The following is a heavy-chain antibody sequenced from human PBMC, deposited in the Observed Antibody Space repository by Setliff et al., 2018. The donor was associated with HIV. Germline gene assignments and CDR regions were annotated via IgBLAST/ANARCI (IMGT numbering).Heavy chain of an antibody. V-gene: IGHV4-34*01. Sequence: NPSETLSLTCAVYGGSFSNHYWTWIRQPPGKGLEWIGEINPSESTHYNPSLRSRLSISLDTSKNQFSLELYSVTAADTAVYYCATHYGSGSYYNYWGQGMLVTVS. CDR1: GGSFSNHY. CDR2: INPSEST. J-gene: IGHJ4*02. CDR3: ATHYGSGSYYNY. D-gene: IGHD3-10*01.